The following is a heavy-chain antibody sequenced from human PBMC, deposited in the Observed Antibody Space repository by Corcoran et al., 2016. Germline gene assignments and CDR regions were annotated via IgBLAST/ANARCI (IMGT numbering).Heavy chain of an antibody. CDR3: TSVVNSYDSSGYYFPSGY. J-gene: IGHJ4*02. CDR2: IKSKTDGGTT. Sequence: EVQLVESGGGLVKPGGSLRLSCAASGFTFSNAWMNWVRQAPGKGLEWVGRIKSKTDGGTTDYAAPVKGRFTISRDDSKNTLYLQMNSLKTEDTAVYYCTSVVNSYDSSGYYFPSGYWGQGTLVTVSS. CDR1: GFTFSNAW. V-gene: IGHV3-15*07. D-gene: IGHD3-22*01.